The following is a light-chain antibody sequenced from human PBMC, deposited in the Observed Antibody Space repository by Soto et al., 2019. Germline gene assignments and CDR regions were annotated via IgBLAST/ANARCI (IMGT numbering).Light chain of an antibody. CDR1: SCNIGAGYD. Sequence: QSPLTQPPSVSGAPGQRVTISCTGSSCNIGAGYDVHWYQQLPGTAPKLLIYGNSNRPSGVPDRFSGSKSGTSASLAITGLQAEDEADYYCQSYDSSLSGVVFGGGTQLTVL. J-gene: IGLJ2*01. CDR3: QSYDSSLSGVV. CDR2: GNS. V-gene: IGLV1-40*01.